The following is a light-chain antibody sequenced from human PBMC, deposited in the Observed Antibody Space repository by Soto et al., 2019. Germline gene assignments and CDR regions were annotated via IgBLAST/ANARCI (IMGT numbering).Light chain of an antibody. V-gene: IGKV3-11*01. Sequence: EIVLTQSPATLSLSPGDTATLSCRASQSVSSYLAWYQQKPGQAPRLLIFDTSNRATGIPARFSGSGSGTDFTLTISSLEPEDFEVYYCQQRSNWPPEFSFGPGTKVDMK. CDR1: QSVSSY. CDR2: DTS. CDR3: QQRSNWPPEFS. J-gene: IGKJ3*01.